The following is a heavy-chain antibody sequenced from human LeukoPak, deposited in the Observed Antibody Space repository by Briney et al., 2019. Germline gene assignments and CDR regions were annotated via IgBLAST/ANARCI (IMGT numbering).Heavy chain of an antibody. CDR1: GFTFSSYS. D-gene: IGHD3-10*01. Sequence: PGGSLRLSCAASGFTFSSYSMNWVRQAPGKGLEWVSSISSSSSYIYYADSVKGRFTISRDNAKNSLYLQMNSLSAEDTAVYYCARTYYYGSGAGSWFDPWGQGTLVTVSS. CDR3: ARTYYYGSGAGSWFDP. V-gene: IGHV3-21*01. CDR2: ISSSSSYI. J-gene: IGHJ5*02.